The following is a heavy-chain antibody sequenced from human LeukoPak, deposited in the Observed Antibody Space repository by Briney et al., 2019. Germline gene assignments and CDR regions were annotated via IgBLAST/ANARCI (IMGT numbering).Heavy chain of an antibody. V-gene: IGHV4-59*08. Sequence: NPSETLSLTCTVSGGSISSYYWSWIRQPPGKGLEWIGYIYYSGSTNYNPSLKSRVTISVDTSKNQFSLKLSSVTAADTAVYYCARHGVLTGYSLSFDYWGQGTLVTVSS. CDR1: GGSISSYY. CDR2: IYYSGST. CDR3: ARHGVLTGYSLSFDY. J-gene: IGHJ4*02. D-gene: IGHD3-9*01.